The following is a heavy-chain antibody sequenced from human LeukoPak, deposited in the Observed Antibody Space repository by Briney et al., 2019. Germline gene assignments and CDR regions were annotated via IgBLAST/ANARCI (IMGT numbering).Heavy chain of an antibody. V-gene: IGHV4-39*07. CDR1: GGSISSSSYY. J-gene: IGHJ4*02. Sequence: SETPSLTCTVSGGSISSSSYYWGWIRQPPGKGLEWIGSIYYSGSTYYNPSLKSRVTISVDTSKNQFSLKLSSVTAADTAVYYCARDRWELLWGQGTLVTVSS. CDR2: IYYSGST. CDR3: ARDRWELL. D-gene: IGHD1-26*01.